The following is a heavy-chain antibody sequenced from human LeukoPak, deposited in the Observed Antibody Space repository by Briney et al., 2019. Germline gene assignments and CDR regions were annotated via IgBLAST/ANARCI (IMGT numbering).Heavy chain of an antibody. CDR1: GFPFNTYA. CDR3: ARDRTYCSGGNCFPDY. D-gene: IGHD2-15*01. V-gene: IGHV3-30*01. CDR2: ISYDGSNK. Sequence: GRSLRLSCAASGFPFNTYALHWDRQAPGKVLEWVTLISYDGSNKYYEDSVKGRFTISRDTSKNTLYLQMNSLRVEDTAVYYCARDRTYCSGGNCFPDYWGQGTLVTVSS. J-gene: IGHJ4*02.